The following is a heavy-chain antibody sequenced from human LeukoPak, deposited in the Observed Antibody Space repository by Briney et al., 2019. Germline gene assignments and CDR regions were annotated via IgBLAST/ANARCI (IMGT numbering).Heavy chain of an antibody. CDR3: AHRRPVTTFDY. CDR2: IYWDDDK. CDR1: GFSLPTPGVG. D-gene: IGHD4-11*01. V-gene: IGHV2-5*02. Sequence: SGPTLVIPTQPLTLTFTFSGFSLPTPGVGVGWIRQPPVKALEWLSLIYWDDDKHYNPSLKSRLTITKDTSKNQVVLTMTNVDPVDTATYYCAHRRPVTTFDYWGQGSLVTVSS. J-gene: IGHJ4*02.